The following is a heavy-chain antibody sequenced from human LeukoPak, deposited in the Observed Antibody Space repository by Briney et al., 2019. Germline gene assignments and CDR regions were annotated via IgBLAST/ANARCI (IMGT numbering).Heavy chain of an antibody. Sequence: SETLSLTCAVYGGSFRGYYWSWIRQPPGKGLEWIGEINHSGGTNYNPSLKSRVTISVDTSKNQFSLKLSSVTAADTAVYYCARAESGYSYGPDAFDIWGQGTMVTVSS. CDR1: GGSFRGYY. J-gene: IGHJ3*02. V-gene: IGHV4-34*01. CDR2: INHSGGT. CDR3: ARAESGYSYGPDAFDI. D-gene: IGHD5-18*01.